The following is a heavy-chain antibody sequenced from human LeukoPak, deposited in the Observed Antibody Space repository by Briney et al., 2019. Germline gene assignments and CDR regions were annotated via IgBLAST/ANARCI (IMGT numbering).Heavy chain of an antibody. CDR2: INKDGGEK. CDR1: RFTFSNYW. Sequence: PGGSLRLSCVASRFTFSNYWMTWDRQAPGKGLERVANINKDGGEKYYMESVKGRFTISRDNAKNSLYLQMNSLTVEDTAVYYCARDMGWQQFDQWGQGTLVTVSS. CDR3: ARDMGWQQFDQ. D-gene: IGHD5-24*01. J-gene: IGHJ4*02. V-gene: IGHV3-7*01.